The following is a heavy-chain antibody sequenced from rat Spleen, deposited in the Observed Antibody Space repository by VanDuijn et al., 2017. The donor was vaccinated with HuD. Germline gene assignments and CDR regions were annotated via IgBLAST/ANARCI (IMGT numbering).Heavy chain of an antibody. Sequence: EVQLVESGGGLVQPGRSLELSCVASGFTFNNYWMTWIRQAPGKGLEWVASIANTGGSTFYPDSVKGRFTISRDNAKSTLYLQMNSLRSEDTATYYCTKRGYYDGSPSVMDAWGQGASVTVSS. CDR1: GFTFNNYW. V-gene: IGHV5-31*01. CDR2: IANTGGST. D-gene: IGHD1-12*02. J-gene: IGHJ4*01. CDR3: TKRGYYDGSPSVMDA.